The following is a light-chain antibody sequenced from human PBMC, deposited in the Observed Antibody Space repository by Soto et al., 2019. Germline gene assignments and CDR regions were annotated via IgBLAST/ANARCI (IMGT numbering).Light chain of an antibody. CDR2: GNS. Sequence: QSALTQPPSVSGAPGQRVTISCTGSSYNIGAGYDVHWYQQLPGTAPKLLIYGNSNRPSGVPDRFSGSKSGTSASLAITGLQAEDEADYYCQSYDSSLSALYVFGTGTKVTVL. CDR3: QSYDSSLSALYV. J-gene: IGLJ1*01. V-gene: IGLV1-40*01. CDR1: SYNIGAGYD.